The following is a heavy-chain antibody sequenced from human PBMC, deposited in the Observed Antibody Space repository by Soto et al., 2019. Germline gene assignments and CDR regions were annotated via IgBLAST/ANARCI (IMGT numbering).Heavy chain of an antibody. Sequence: ASVKVSCTASGYTFTSYDINWVRQATGQGLEWMGWMNPNSGNTGYAQKFQGRVTVTRNTSISTAYMELSSLRSEDTAVYYCARGFGGSYDYIWGSYRYTPDFDYWGQGTLVTVSS. CDR1: GYTFTSYD. CDR3: ARGFGGSYDYIWGSYRYTPDFDY. V-gene: IGHV1-8*01. J-gene: IGHJ4*02. CDR2: MNPNSGNT. D-gene: IGHD3-16*02.